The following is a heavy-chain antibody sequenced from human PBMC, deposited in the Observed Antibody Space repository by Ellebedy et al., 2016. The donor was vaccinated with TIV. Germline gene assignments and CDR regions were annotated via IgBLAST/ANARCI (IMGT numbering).Heavy chain of an antibody. V-gene: IGHV1-2*02. D-gene: IGHD4-17*01. CDR1: GYTFTXYY. J-gene: IGHJ4*02. Sequence: AASVKVSCKASGYTFTXYYIXXVRQAPGQGLXWVACINPNSGDTAYAQNFQGRVTVTGDTSISTAYMELSRLISDDTAVYYCVRDLTNYGSSSYWGQGTLVTVSS. CDR2: INPNSGDT. CDR3: VRDLTNYGSSSY.